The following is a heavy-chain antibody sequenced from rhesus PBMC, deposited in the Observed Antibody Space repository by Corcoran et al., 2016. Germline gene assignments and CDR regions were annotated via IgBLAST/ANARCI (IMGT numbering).Heavy chain of an antibody. Sequence: EAQLVETGGGLVEPGGSRKLSCAASGFTFSSFGMSWVRQAPGKGLEWVSAISSGGDSTFYADSVKGRFTISRDNSKNTLSLQMNSLRAEDTAVYYCAKDWGYWGQGVLVTVSS. V-gene: IGHV3S5*01. CDR3: AKDWGY. D-gene: IGHD3-34*01. CDR1: GFTFSSFG. CDR2: ISSGGDST. J-gene: IGHJ4*01.